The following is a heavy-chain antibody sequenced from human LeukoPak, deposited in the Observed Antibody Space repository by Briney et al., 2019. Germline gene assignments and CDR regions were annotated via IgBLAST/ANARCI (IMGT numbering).Heavy chain of an antibody. CDR3: VKDRGWFHFDS. Sequence: GGSLRLSCVASGFTFSHSWMTWVRQAPGKGLEWVGHIKEDGSSQNYADSVKGRFTISRDNAMSSLHLQMNGLRAEDTAMYYCVKDRGWFHFDSWGQGTLVTVSS. D-gene: IGHD6-19*01. J-gene: IGHJ4*02. CDR1: GFTFSHSW. CDR2: IKEDGSSQ. V-gene: IGHV3-7*03.